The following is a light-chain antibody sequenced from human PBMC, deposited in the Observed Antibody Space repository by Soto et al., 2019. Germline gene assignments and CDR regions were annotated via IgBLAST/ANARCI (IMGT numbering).Light chain of an antibody. CDR2: DAS. J-gene: IGKJ5*01. CDR3: QQFRSDPIT. V-gene: IGKV1-13*02. CDR1: QGISSA. Sequence: AIPLTQSPSSLSASVGDRVTITCRASQGISSALAWYQQRPGKAPKLLIYDASTLESGVPSRFSGSGSGTDFTLTISSLQPEDFATYYCQQFRSDPITFGQGTRLEIK.